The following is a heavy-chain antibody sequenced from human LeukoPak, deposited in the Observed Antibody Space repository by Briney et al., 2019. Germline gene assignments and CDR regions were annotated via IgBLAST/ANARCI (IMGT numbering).Heavy chain of an antibody. J-gene: IGHJ4*02. CDR3: ARDSGDYYDSSGYPFDY. CDR1: GFTFSSYG. V-gene: IGHV3-30*03. CDR2: ISYDGSNK. D-gene: IGHD3-22*01. Sequence: GRSLRLSCAASGFTFSSYGMHWVRPAPGKGLEGVAVISYDGSNKYYADSVKGRSTISRDNSKNTLYLQMNSLRAEDTAVYYCARDSGDYYDSSGYPFDYWGQGTLVTVSS.